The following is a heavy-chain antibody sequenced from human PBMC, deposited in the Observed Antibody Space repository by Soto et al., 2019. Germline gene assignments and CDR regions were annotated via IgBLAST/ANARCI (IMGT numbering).Heavy chain of an antibody. J-gene: IGHJ6*02. V-gene: IGHV3-30*18. Sequence: QVQLVESGGGVVQPGRFLRLSCAASGFTFSNYGMHWVRQAPGKGLEWVAVISYEGSNKYYADSVKGRFTISRDNSKSTLYLQMNSLRAEDTAVYYNAKDLGKSYYGMDVWGQGTTVTVSS. CDR3: AKDLGKSYYGMDV. CDR1: GFTFSNYG. CDR2: ISYEGSNK.